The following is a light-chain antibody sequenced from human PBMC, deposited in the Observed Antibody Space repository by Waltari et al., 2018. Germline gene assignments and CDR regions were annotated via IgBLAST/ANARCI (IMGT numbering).Light chain of an antibody. CDR1: PSIFYSSSNKDY. Sequence: DIVMTQSPDSLAVSLGERATIHCKSSPSIFYSSSNKDYLAWYQQKPGQPPKLLIYWASARESGVPDRFSGSGSGTDFTLTISSLQAEDVAVYYCQQYYSSPPWTFGQGTKVEIK. V-gene: IGKV4-1*01. CDR3: QQYYSSPPWT. CDR2: WAS. J-gene: IGKJ1*01.